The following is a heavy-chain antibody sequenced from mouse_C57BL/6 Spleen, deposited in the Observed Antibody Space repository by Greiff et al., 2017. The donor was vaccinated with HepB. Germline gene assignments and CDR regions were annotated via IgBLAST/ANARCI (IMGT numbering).Heavy chain of an antibody. CDR1: GFTFSDYG. J-gene: IGHJ4*01. Sequence: EVKLMESGGGLVKPGGSLKLSCAASGFTFSDYGMHWVRQAPEKGLEWVAYISSGSSTIYYADTVKGRFTISRDNAKNTLFLQMTSLRSEDTAMYYCARCLYYGGNYYAMDYWGQGTSVTVSS. CDR3: ARCLYYGGNYYAMDY. CDR2: ISSGSSTI. V-gene: IGHV5-17*01. D-gene: IGHD2-13*01.